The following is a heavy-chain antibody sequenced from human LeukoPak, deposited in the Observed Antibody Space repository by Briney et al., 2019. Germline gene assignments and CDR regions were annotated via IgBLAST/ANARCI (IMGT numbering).Heavy chain of an antibody. CDR1: GDSFSSNSAA. CDR3: ARGTSGYSSGWYNY. V-gene: IGHV6-1*01. J-gene: IGHJ4*02. Sequence: LSQTLSLTCAISGDSFSSNSAAWNWIRQSPSRGLEWLGRTYYRSKWYNDYAVSVKSRITINPDTSKNQFSLQLNAVTPEDTAVYYCARGTSGYSSGWYNYWGQGTLVTVSS. D-gene: IGHD6-19*01. CDR2: TYYRSKWYN.